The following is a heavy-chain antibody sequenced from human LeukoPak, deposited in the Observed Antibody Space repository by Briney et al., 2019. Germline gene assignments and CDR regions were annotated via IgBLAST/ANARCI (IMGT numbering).Heavy chain of an antibody. CDR1: GFTFASYA. J-gene: IGHJ4*02. Sequence: GGSLRLSCAASGFTFASYATSWVRQAPGKGLEWVSAFSGSGGSTYYADSVKGRFTISRDNSKNTLYLQMNSLRAEDTAVYYCAKSSPPPLRYWGQGTLVTVSS. CDR2: FSGSGGST. CDR3: AKSSPPPLRY. V-gene: IGHV3-23*01.